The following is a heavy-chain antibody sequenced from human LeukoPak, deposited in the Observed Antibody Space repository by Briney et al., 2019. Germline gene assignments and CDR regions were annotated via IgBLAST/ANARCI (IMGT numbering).Heavy chain of an antibody. CDR3: ATDGLYYYDSSGYRH. V-gene: IGHV1-18*01. Sequence: ASVKVSCKASGYTFTSYGISWVRQAPGQGLEWMGWISAYNGNTNYAQKLQGRVTMTTDTSTSTAYMELRSLRSDDTAVYYCATDGLYYYDSSGYRHWGQGTLVTVSS. D-gene: IGHD3-22*01. CDR1: GYTFTSYG. J-gene: IGHJ4*02. CDR2: ISAYNGNT.